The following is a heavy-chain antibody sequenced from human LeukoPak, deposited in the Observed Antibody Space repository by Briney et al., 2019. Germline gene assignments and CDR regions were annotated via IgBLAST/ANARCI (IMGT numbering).Heavy chain of an antibody. V-gene: IGHV1-69*06. Sequence: ASVKVSCKASGGTFSSYAISWVRQAPGQGLEWMGGIIPIFGTANYAQKFQGRVTITADKSTSTAYMELSSLRSEDTAVYYCAMGLRYFDWLSIYWGQGTLVTVSS. J-gene: IGHJ4*02. CDR1: GGTFSSYA. CDR3: AMGLRYFDWLSIY. CDR2: IIPIFGTA. D-gene: IGHD3-9*01.